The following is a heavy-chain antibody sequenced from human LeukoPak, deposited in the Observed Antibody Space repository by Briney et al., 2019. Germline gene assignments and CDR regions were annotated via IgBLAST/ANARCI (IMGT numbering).Heavy chain of an antibody. V-gene: IGHV3-23*01. CDR1: GFTFSSYA. D-gene: IGHD6-13*01. J-gene: IGHJ4*02. CDR3: AKGGQQQVVRGDYFNY. Sequence: GGSLRLSCAVSGFTFSSYAMTWVRQAPGKGLEWVSAIGPTGRSTYYADSVKGRFTISRDNSKNTLYLQMNSLRADDTAVYYCAKGGQQQVVRGDYFNYWGQGTPVTVSS. CDR2: IGPTGRST.